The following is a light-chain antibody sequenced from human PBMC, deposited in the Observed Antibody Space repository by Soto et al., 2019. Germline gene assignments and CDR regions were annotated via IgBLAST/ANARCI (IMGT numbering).Light chain of an antibody. CDR2: GAS. V-gene: IGKV3-15*01. J-gene: IGKJ1*01. Sequence: ETLMAQSPATLSVSPGQRASLSCGASQTVSNNLAWYQQKPGQAPRLLIYGASTRATGIPARFSGSGSGTEFTLTISSLQSEDFAVYHCQHYNSWPRTWTFGQGTKVDNK. CDR3: QHYNSWPRTWT. CDR1: QTVSNN.